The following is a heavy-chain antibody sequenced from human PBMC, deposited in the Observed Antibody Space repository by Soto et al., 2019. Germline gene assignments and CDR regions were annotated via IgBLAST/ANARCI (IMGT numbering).Heavy chain of an antibody. Sequence: GGSLRLSCAASEFTFRSYWMHWVRQSPGKGLVWVSRISGDGSSTNYADSVKGRFTISRDNAKNTVYLQSDSLRAEDTAVYYCARSLPGTYGAFDLWGQGTMVTVSS. D-gene: IGHD1-7*01. CDR1: EFTFRSYW. CDR3: ARSLPGTYGAFDL. CDR2: ISGDGSST. J-gene: IGHJ3*01. V-gene: IGHV3-74*01.